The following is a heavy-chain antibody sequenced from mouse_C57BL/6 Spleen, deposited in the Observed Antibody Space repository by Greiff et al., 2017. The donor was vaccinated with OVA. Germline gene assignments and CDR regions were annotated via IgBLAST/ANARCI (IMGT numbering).Heavy chain of an antibody. CDR2: ISSGGSYT. Sequence: EVKLVESGGDLVKPGGSLKLSCAASGFTFSSYGLSWVRQTPDKRLEWVATISSGGSYTYYPDSVKGRFTIARDNAKNTLYLQMSSLKSEDTAMYYCARQGTGPWCAYWGQGTLVTVSA. V-gene: IGHV5-6*01. CDR3: ARQGTGPWCAY. CDR1: GFTFSSYG. D-gene: IGHD4-1*01. J-gene: IGHJ3*01.